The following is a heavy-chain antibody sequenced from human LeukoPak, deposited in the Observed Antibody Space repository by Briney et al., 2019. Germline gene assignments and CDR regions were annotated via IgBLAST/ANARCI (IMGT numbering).Heavy chain of an antibody. V-gene: IGHV3-43*01. D-gene: IGHD6-6*01. CDR2: ISWDGGST. Sequence: GGSLRLSCAASGFTFDDYTMHWVRQAPGKGLEWVSLISWDGGSTYYADSVKGRFTISRDNSKNSPYLQMNSLRTEDTALYYCAKGEYSSSFYFDYWGQGTLVTVSS. CDR1: GFTFDDYT. CDR3: AKGEYSSSFYFDY. J-gene: IGHJ4*02.